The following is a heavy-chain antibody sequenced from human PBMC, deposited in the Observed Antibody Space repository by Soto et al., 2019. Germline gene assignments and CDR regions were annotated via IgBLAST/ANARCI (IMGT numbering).Heavy chain of an antibody. CDR2: LXYSGRX. CDR3: ARFRKRGGEYFDY. J-gene: IGHJ4*02. Sequence: XXTLSLTCTVSCGSISSYYWSWIRQPPGXGLEWIGYLXYSGRXNYNHSLKSRVXISVDTSXXQFSLKLSYVTAEDTAVYYCARFRKRGGEYFDYWGKGTLVTVYS. D-gene: IGHD3-16*01. CDR1: CGSISSYY. V-gene: IGHV4-59*01.